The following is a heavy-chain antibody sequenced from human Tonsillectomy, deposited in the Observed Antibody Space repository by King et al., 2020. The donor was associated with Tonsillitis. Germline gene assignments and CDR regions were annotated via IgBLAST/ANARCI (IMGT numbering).Heavy chain of an antibody. J-gene: IGHJ3*01. CDR1: GFPFNNYA. V-gene: IGHV3-23*04. Sequence: VQLVESGGGLVQPGGSLRLSCAASGFPFNNYAMSWVRQPPGKGLEWVSAISGSGGSTYYADSVQGRFTIARDNSKNTQYLQMNSLRVEDTAVYYCAKDLGDEVCDGFDLWGQGTMVTVSS. D-gene: IGHD3-16*01. CDR2: ISGSGGST. CDR3: AKDLGDEVCDGFDL.